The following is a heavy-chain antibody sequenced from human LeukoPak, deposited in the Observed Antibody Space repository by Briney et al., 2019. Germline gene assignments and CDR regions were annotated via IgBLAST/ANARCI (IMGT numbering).Heavy chain of an antibody. CDR2: IKSKTDGGTT. Sequence: PGGSLRLSCAASGFTFSNAWMNWVRQAPGKGLEWVGRIKSKTDGGTTDYAAPVKGRFTISRDDSKNTLYLQMNSLKTEDTAVYYCTTHIVVVTAINDYWGQGTLVTVSS. J-gene: IGHJ4*02. V-gene: IGHV3-15*07. CDR3: TTHIVVVTAINDY. D-gene: IGHD2-21*02. CDR1: GFTFSNAW.